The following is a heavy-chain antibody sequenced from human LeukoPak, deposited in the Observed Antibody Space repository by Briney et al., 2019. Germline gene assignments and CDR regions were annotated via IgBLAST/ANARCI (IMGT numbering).Heavy chain of an antibody. CDR1: GFTFSSYE. Sequence: PGGSLRLSCAASGFTFSSYEMNWVRQAPGKGLEWVSYISSSGSTIYYADPVKGRFTISRDNAKNSLYLQMNSLRAEDTAVYYCAAFIAVAGTYYFDYWGQGTLVTVSS. CDR3: AAFIAVAGTYYFDY. D-gene: IGHD6-19*01. CDR2: ISSSGSTI. J-gene: IGHJ4*02. V-gene: IGHV3-48*03.